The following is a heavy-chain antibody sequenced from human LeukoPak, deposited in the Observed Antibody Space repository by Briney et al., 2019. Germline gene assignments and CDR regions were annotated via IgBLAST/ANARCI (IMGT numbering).Heavy chain of an antibody. D-gene: IGHD3-10*01. Sequence: SVKVSCKASGGTFSSYAISWVRQAPGQGLAWMGGIIPIFGTANYAQKFQGRVTITADESTSTAYMELSSLRSEDTAVYYCARVGDYGSGSYFFDYWGQGTLVTVSS. V-gene: IGHV1-69*01. CDR2: IIPIFGTA. J-gene: IGHJ4*02. CDR3: ARVGDYGSGSYFFDY. CDR1: GGTFSSYA.